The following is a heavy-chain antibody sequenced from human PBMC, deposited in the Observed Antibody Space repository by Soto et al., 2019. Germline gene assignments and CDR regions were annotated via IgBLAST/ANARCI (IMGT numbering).Heavy chain of an antibody. CDR1: GFSLNTNGEG. D-gene: IGHD1-1*01. V-gene: IGHV2-5*01. CDR3: AHRQRATTGRRGGMDV. J-gene: IGHJ6*02. CDR2: IYWNDDK. Sequence: VSGPTLVNPTQTLTLTCTFSGFSLNTNGEGVAWIRQPPGTALEWLAVIYWNDDKRHSPSLKSRLTITKDTSKNQVVLTMTNMDTVDTATYYCAHRQRATTGRRGGMDVWGLGTTVTVS.